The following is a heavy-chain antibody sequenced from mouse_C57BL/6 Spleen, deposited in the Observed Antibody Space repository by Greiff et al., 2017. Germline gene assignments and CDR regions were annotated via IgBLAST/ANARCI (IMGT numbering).Heavy chain of an antibody. CDR3: ARFGAYYSNPWFAY. D-gene: IGHD2-5*01. J-gene: IGHJ3*01. V-gene: IGHV1-42*01. CDR2: INPSTGGT. Sequence: EVKLQQSGPELVKPGASVKISCKASGYSFTGYYMNWVKQSPEKSLEWIGEINPSTGGTTYNQKFKAKATLTVDKSSSTAYMQLKSLTSEDSAVYYCARFGAYYSNPWFAYWGQGTLVTVSA. CDR1: GYSFTGYY.